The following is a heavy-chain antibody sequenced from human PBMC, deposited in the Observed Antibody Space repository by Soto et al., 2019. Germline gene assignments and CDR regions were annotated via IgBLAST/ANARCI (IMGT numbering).Heavy chain of an antibody. CDR2: INPNSGGT. V-gene: IGHV1-2*04. Sequence: GASVKVSCKAFGYTFPGYYMHWVGQAPGQGLGWMGWINPNSGGTNYAQKFQGWVTMTRDTSISTAYMELSRLRSDDTAVYYCARDQTGTTPGYYYYGMDVWGQGTTVTVSS. CDR1: GYTFPGYY. CDR3: ARDQTGTTPGYYYYGMDV. J-gene: IGHJ6*02. D-gene: IGHD1-1*01.